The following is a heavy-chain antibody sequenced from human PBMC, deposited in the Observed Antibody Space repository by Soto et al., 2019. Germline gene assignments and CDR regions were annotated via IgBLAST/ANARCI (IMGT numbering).Heavy chain of an antibody. D-gene: IGHD6-19*01. CDR2: ISYDGSNK. V-gene: IGHV3-30*18. CDR3: AKARAVAESSVGY. J-gene: IGHJ4*02. CDR1: GFTFSSYG. Sequence: PGGSLRLSCAASGFTFSSYGMHWVRQAPGKGLEWVAVISYDGSNKYYADSVKGRFTISRDNSKNTLYLQMNSLRAEDTAVYYCAKARAVAESSVGYWGQGTLVTVSS.